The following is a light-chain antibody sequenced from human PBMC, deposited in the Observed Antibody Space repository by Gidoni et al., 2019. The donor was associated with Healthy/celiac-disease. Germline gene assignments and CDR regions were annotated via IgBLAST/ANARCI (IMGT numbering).Light chain of an antibody. CDR3: QQYNNWPPWT. V-gene: IGKV3-15*01. CDR1: QSVSSN. CDR2: GAP. J-gene: IGKJ1*01. Sequence: EIVMMQSPATLSVSPGERATLSCRASQSVSSNLAWYQQKPGQAPRLLIYGAPARATGIPARFSGSGSGTEFTLTISSMQSEDFAVYYCQQYNNWPPWTFGQGTKVEIK.